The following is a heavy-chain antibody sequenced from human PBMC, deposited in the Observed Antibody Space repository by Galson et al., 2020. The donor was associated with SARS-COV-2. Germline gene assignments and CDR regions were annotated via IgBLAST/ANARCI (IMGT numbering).Heavy chain of an antibody. J-gene: IGHJ4*02. Sequence: SETLSLTCTVSGGSISSGGYYWSWIRQHPGKGLEWIGYIYYSGSTYYNPSLKSRVTISVDTSKNQFSLKLSSVTAADTAVYYCAREVFWSGYYFDYWGQGTLVIVSS. D-gene: IGHD3-3*01. CDR2: IYYSGST. CDR1: GGSISSGGYY. CDR3: AREVFWSGYYFDY. V-gene: IGHV4-31*03.